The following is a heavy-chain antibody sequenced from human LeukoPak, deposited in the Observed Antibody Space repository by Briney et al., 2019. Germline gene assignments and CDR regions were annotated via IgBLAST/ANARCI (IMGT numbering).Heavy chain of an antibody. D-gene: IGHD3-22*01. CDR1: GFTFSSDS. J-gene: IGHJ4*02. CDR2: IKEDGSEK. V-gene: IGHV3-7*01. Sequence: PGGSLRLSCAASGFTFSSDSMNWVRQAPGKGLEWVANIKEDGSEKYYVDSVKGRFTISRDNAKNSLYLQMNSLIAEDTAVYSCARHVVAVGFDYWGEGTLVTVSS. CDR3: ARHVVAVGFDY.